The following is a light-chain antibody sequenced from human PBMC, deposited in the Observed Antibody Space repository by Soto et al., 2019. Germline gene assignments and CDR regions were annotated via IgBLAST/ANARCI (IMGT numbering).Light chain of an antibody. CDR3: VLKTTRGFYV. CDR1: SSDVGNYIF. J-gene: IGLJ1*01. CDR2: DIN. Sequence: QSALTQPASVSGSPGQSITISCTGTSSDVGNYIFVSWYRQHPGKAPKLMIYDINNRPSGVSNRFSGSKSGNTASLTISGLQGEDRAEYYCVLKTTRGFYVFGTGTKVTVL. V-gene: IGLV2-14*01.